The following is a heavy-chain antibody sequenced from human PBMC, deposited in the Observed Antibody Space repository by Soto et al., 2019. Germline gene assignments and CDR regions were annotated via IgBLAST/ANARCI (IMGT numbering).Heavy chain of an antibody. D-gene: IGHD1-20*01. J-gene: IGHJ6*02. V-gene: IGHV2-70*13. CDR1: GFSLTSPGMC. CDR2: IERDDDDK. CDR3: ARSIRGPRRFNGMDV. Sequence: SGPTLVNPTETLTLTCTFSGFSLTSPGMCVSWNRQSPGMALEWLALIERDDDDKYYSTSLKTRLTISKDTRKNQVVLTMANMEPADTATYYCARSIRGPRRFNGMDVWGQGTTVTVS.